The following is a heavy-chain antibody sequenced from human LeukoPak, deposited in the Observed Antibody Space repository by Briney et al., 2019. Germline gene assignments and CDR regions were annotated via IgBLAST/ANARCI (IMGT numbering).Heavy chain of an antibody. CDR3: ARRVVTMVRGVIIYYYYYYMDV. CDR2: INHSGST. D-gene: IGHD3-10*01. V-gene: IGHV4-39*07. Sequence: SETLSLTCTVSGGSISSSSYYWSWIRQPPGKGLEWIGEINHSGSTNYNPSLKSRVTISVDTSKNQFSLKLSSVTAADTAVYYCARRVVTMVRGVIIYYYYYYMDVWGKGTTVTVSS. J-gene: IGHJ6*03. CDR1: GGSISSSSYY.